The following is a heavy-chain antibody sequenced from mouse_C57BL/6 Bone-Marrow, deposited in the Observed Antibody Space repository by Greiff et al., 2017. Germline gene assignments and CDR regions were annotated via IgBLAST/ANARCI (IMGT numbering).Heavy chain of an antibody. D-gene: IGHD1-1*01. CDR2: IHPNSGST. CDR1: GYTFTSYW. J-gene: IGHJ2*01. V-gene: IGHV1-64*01. CDR3: AFYYGSHFDY. Sequence: QVQLQQPGAELVKPGASVKLSCKASGYTFTSYWMHWVKQRPGQGLEWIGMIHPNSGSTNYNEKFKSKATLTVDKSSSTAYMQLSSLTSEDSAVYYCAFYYGSHFDYWGQGTTLTGSS.